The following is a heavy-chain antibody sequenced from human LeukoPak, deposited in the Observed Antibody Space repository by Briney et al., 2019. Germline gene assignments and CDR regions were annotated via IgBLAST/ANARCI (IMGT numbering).Heavy chain of an antibody. CDR1: GFTFSTSW. V-gene: IGHV3-74*01. CDR3: AGGVMTTVITFDY. J-gene: IGHJ4*02. Sequence: GGSLRLSCAASGFTFSTSWIHWVRQAPGKGLVWVSRINSEGSVTRYADSVKGRFTISRDSAKNTLYLQMNSLRAEDTAVYYCAGGVMTTVITFDYWGQGTLVTVSS. D-gene: IGHD4-17*01. CDR2: INSEGSVT.